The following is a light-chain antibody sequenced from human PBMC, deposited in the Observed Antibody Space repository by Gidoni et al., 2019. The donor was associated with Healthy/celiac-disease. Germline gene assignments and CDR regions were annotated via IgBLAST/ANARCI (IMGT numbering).Light chain of an antibody. J-gene: IGKJ4*01. Sequence: DIQITQSPPTLSASVGDRVTITCRASQSISSWLAWYQQKPGKAPKLLIYKASSLERGVPSRFSGSGSGTEFTLTSSSLQPDDFATYYCQQYNTYPLTFGGGTKVEIK. CDR2: KAS. V-gene: IGKV1-5*03. CDR3: QQYNTYPLT. CDR1: QSISSW.